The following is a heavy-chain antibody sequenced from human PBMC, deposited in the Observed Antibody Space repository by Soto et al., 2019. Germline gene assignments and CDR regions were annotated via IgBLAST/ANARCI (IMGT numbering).Heavy chain of an antibody. CDR3: TKSSSWSGDY. D-gene: IGHD6-13*01. V-gene: IGHV3-49*05. CDR1: GFTFSDYA. CDR2: IRSKAYGGTT. Sequence: EVQLVESGGGLVKPGRSLRLSCTASGFTFSDYAMSWFRQAPGKGLEWVGFIRSKAYGGTTEYAASVKGRFTISRDDSKSIAYLQMNSLKTEDTAVYYCTKSSSWSGDYWGQGTLVTVSS. J-gene: IGHJ4*02.